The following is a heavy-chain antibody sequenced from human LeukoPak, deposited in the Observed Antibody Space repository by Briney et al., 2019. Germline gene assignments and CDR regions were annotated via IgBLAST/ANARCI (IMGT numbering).Heavy chain of an antibody. CDR2: INPNSGGT. CDR1: GYTFTGYY. CDR3: ARVSVRLPDAFDI. Sequence: GASVKVSCKASGYTFTGYYMHWVGQAPGQGLEWMGWINPNSGGTNYAQKFQGRVTMTRDTSISTAYMELSRLSSDDTAVYYCARVSVRLPDAFDIWGQGTMVTVSS. V-gene: IGHV1-2*02. J-gene: IGHJ3*02. D-gene: IGHD6-19*01.